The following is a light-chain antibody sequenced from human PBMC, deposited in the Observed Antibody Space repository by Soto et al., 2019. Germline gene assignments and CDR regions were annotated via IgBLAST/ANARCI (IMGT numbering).Light chain of an antibody. CDR2: GAS. J-gene: IGKJ1*01. CDR1: QSVSSN. Sequence: EIVMTQSPATLSVSPGESATLSCRASQSVSSNLAWYQQKPGQAPSLLIFGASIRATGIPARFSGSGSGTDFTLTIRSLQSEDFAVYFCQQYNNWPPWTFGPGTRVEIK. CDR3: QQYNNWPPWT. V-gene: IGKV3-15*01.